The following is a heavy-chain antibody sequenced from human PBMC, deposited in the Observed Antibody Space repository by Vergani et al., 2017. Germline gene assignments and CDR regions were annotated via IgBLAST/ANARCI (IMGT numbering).Heavy chain of an antibody. V-gene: IGHV4-34*01. CDR3: AGIRAFGGVIGK. CDR2: INHSGST. J-gene: IGHJ4*02. Sequence: QVQLQQWGAGLLKPSETLSITCAVYGGSFSDYYWSWIRQPPGKGLEWIGEINHSGSTNYNPSLQSRVTISVDTSKNQFSLKLNSVTAADTAVYYCAGIRAFGGVIGKWGQGTLVTVSS. CDR1: GGSFSDYY. D-gene: IGHD3-16*02.